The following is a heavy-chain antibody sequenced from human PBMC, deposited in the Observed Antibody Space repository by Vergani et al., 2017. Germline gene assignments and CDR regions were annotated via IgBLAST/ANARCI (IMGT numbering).Heavy chain of an antibody. CDR3: ARGSYYYDSSGYSPIDY. Sequence: QVQLVQSGAEVKKPGASVKVSCKASGYTFTSYGISWVRQAPGQGLEWMGWISAYNGNTNYAQKLQGRVTMTTDTSTSTAYRELRSRRSDDTAVYYCARGSYYYDSSGYSPIDYWGQGTLVTVSS. CDR1: GYTFTSYG. CDR2: ISAYNGNT. V-gene: IGHV1-18*01. D-gene: IGHD3-22*01. J-gene: IGHJ4*02.